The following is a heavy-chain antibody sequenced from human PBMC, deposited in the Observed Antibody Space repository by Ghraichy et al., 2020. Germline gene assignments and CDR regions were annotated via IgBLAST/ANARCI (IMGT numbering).Heavy chain of an antibody. CDR1: GFTFRNYG. V-gene: IGHV3-33*01. Sequence: LSLTCAASGFTFRNYGMHWVRQAPGKGLEWVAVIWYDGSNKYYADSVKGRFTVSRDNSKNTLYLQMNSLRAEDTAVYCCARDRGVYSSSSDYWGQGTLVTVSS. D-gene: IGHD6-6*01. CDR3: ARDRGVYSSSSDY. CDR2: IWYDGSNK. J-gene: IGHJ4*02.